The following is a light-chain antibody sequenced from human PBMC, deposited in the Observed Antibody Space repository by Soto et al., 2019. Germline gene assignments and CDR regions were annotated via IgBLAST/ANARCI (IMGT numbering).Light chain of an antibody. CDR1: QGIAPY. V-gene: IGKV1-27*01. Sequence: DVQVTQSPSSLSAFVGDRVTITCRASQGIAPYLAWFQQKPGKVPKLLIYATSTLQSGVPSRFSGSGSGTDFTLTINSLQPEDVGTYYCQKYNRAPLTFGGRTKVDIK. J-gene: IGKJ4*01. CDR2: ATS. CDR3: QKYNRAPLT.